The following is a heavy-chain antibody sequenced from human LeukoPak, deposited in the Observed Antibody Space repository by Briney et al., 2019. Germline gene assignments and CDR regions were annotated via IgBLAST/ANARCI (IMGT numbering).Heavy chain of an antibody. CDR1: GYTFTSYG. CDR2: ISAYNGNT. D-gene: IGHD5-12*01. J-gene: IGHJ4*02. Sequence: GASVKVSCKASGYTFTSYGISWVRQAPGQGLEWMGWISAYNGNTNYAQKLQGRVTMTRNTSISTAYMELSSLRSEDTAVYYCARSTGYSGYGRWGQGTLVTVSS. V-gene: IGHV1-18*01. CDR3: ARSTGYSGYGR.